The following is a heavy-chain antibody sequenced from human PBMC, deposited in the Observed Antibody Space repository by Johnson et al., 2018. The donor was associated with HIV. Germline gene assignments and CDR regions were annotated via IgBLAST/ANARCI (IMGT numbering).Heavy chain of an antibody. Sequence: QVHLVESGGGVVQPAMSLRLSCAASAFTFSSYAMHWVRQAPGKGLEWVALISYDGTNKYYADSVKGRFTISRDNSKNTLYLQMNSLRAEDTAVYYCAREELEPDVFDIWGQGTMVTVSS. J-gene: IGHJ3*02. D-gene: IGHD1-1*01. CDR3: AREELEPDVFDI. CDR1: AFTFSSYA. CDR2: ISYDGTNK. V-gene: IGHV3-30-3*01.